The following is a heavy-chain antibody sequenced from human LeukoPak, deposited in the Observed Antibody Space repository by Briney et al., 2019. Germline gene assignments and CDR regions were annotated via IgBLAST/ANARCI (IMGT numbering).Heavy chain of an antibody. J-gene: IGHJ4*02. Sequence: PGGSLRLSCAASGFTFSSYAMSWVRQAPGKGLEWVSAISGSGGSTYYADSVKGRFTISRDNSKNTLYLQMNSLRAEDTAVYYCAKAGYCSGGSCYLYFDYWGQGTLGTVSS. CDR1: GFTFSSYA. CDR3: AKAGYCSGGSCYLYFDY. CDR2: ISGSGGST. D-gene: IGHD2-15*01. V-gene: IGHV3-23*01.